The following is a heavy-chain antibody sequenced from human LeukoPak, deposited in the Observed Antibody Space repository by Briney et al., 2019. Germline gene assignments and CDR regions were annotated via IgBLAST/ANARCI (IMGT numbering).Heavy chain of an antibody. V-gene: IGHV4-59*08. D-gene: IGHD6-19*01. CDR3: ATWGIAVAGTFDY. CDR1: GGSISSSY. CDR2: IYYSGST. Sequence: SETLSLTCTVSGGSISSSYWSWIRQPPGKGLEWIGYIYYSGSTNYNPSFKSRVAISVDTSKNQFSLKLSSVTAADTAVYYCATWGIAVAGTFDYWGQGTLVTVST. J-gene: IGHJ4*02.